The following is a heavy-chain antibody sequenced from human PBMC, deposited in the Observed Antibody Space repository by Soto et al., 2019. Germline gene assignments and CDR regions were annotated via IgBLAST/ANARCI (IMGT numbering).Heavy chain of an antibody. D-gene: IGHD3-3*01. CDR1: GFTFSSYG. V-gene: IGHV3-30*18. CDR2: ISYDGSNK. CDR3: AKGTRDDFWSGYYGWFDY. J-gene: IGHJ4*02. Sequence: GGSLRLSCAASGFTFSSYGMHWVRQAPGKGLEWVAVISYDGSNKYYADSVKGRFTISRDNSKNTLYLQMNSLRAEDTAVYYCAKGTRDDFWSGYYGWFDYWGQGTLVTVSS.